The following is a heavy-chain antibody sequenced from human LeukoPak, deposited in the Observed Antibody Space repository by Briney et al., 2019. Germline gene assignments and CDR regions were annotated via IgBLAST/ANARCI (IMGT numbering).Heavy chain of an antibody. D-gene: IGHD1-7*01. CDR2: IGTADDT. J-gene: IGHJ6*02. Sequence: GGSLRLSCAASGFTFSTNDMHWVRQVTGKGLEWVSAIGTADDTYYLGSVKGRFTISRENAKNVLYLQMSSLRAEDTAVYYCAREIRETVITRHYYYGIDVWGQGTTVTVSS. CDR1: GFTFSTND. V-gene: IGHV3-13*01. CDR3: AREIRETVITRHYYYGIDV.